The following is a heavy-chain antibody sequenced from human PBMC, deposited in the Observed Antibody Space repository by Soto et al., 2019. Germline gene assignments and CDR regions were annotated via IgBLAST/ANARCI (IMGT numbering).Heavy chain of an antibody. CDR2: ISWNSGSI. Sequence: GGSLRLSCAASGFTFDDYAMHWVGQAPGKGLEWVSGISWNSGSIGYADSVKGRFTISRDNAKNSLYLQMNSLRAEDTALYYCAKAPSGAAGTFGGMDVWGQGTTVTVSS. V-gene: IGHV3-9*01. CDR1: GFTFDDYA. CDR3: AKAPSGAAGTFGGMDV. D-gene: IGHD6-13*01. J-gene: IGHJ6*02.